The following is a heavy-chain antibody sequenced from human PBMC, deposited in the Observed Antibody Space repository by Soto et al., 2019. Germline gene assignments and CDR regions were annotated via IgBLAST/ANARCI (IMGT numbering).Heavy chain of an antibody. CDR2: ISSSGSTI. Sequence: GGSLRLFCAASGFTFSDYYMSWIRQAPGKGLEWVSYISSSGSTIYYADSVKGRFTISRDNARNSLYLQMNRLRAEDTAVYYCARGDSGPFFDYWGQGTLVTVSS. D-gene: IGHD6-19*01. V-gene: IGHV3-11*01. CDR3: ARGDSGPFFDY. CDR1: GFTFSDYY. J-gene: IGHJ4*02.